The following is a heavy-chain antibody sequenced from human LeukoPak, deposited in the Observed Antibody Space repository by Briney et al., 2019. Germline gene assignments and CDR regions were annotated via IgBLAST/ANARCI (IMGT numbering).Heavy chain of an antibody. CDR1: GGTFSSYA. D-gene: IGHD5-24*01. CDR3: ATPLEENYYYYMDV. V-gene: IGHV1-69*13. CDR2: IIPIFGTA. J-gene: IGHJ6*03. Sequence: SVKVSCKASGGTFSSYAISWVRQAPGQGVEWMGGIIPIFGTANYAQKFQGRVTITADESTSTAYMELSSLRSEDTAVYYCATPLEENYYYYMDVWGKGTTVTVSS.